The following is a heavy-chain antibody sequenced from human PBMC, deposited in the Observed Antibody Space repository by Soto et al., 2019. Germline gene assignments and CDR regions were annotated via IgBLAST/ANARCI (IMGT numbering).Heavy chain of an antibody. Sequence: SGKVCCDASGGTFSSYAIGWVRQAPGQGLEWMGGIIPIFGTANYAQKFQGRVTITADESTSTAYKELSSLRSEDTAVYYWARDSVTLFLLYGFDPWGQLPLVT. D-gene: IGHD3-3*01. V-gene: IGHV1-69*13. CDR3: ARDSVTLFLLYGFDP. J-gene: IGHJ5*02. CDR2: IIPIFGTA. CDR1: GGTFSSYA.